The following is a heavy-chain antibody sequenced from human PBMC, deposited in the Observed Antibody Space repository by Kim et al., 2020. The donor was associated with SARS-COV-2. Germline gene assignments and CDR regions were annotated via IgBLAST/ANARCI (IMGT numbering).Heavy chain of an antibody. D-gene: IGHD4-4*01. CDR3: TRTHKSKYPIDS. CDR2: VMEKTSGYST. CDR1: GFTFSDHY. J-gene: IGHJ4*02. V-gene: IGHV3-72*01. Sequence: LSLTCAAAGFTFSDHYMEWVLQAPGKGLEWLGHVMEKTSGYSTESGASVQGRGSISGDDSKNTVYLQMNSLRTDDWAEYFCTRTHKSKYPIDSWCQG.